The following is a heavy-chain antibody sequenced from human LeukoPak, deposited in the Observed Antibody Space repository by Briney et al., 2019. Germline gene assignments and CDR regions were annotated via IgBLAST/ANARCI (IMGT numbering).Heavy chain of an antibody. CDR3: AGLRFLEWSRHYYYGMDV. V-gene: IGHV1-69*13. CDR2: IIPIFGTA. D-gene: IGHD3-3*01. Sequence: SVKVSCKASGGTFSSYAISWVRQAPGQGLEWMGGIIPIFGTANYAQKFQGSVTITADESTSTAYMELSSLRSEDTAVYYCAGLRFLEWSRHYYYGMDVWGQGTTVTVSS. J-gene: IGHJ6*02. CDR1: GGTFSSYA.